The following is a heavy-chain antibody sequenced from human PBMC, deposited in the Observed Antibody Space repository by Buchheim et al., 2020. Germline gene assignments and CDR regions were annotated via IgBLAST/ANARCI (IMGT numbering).Heavy chain of an antibody. CDR1: GFTLTGYY. Sequence: QVQLVQSGAEVKKPGASVKVSCKASGFTLTGYYMHWVRQAPGQGLEWMGWINPDSGGQNYAQQFQGRVTMTRDKSIEHAYMELSSLTSDDSAVYYCARTSSFDYWGQGTL. CDR3: ARTSSFDY. CDR2: INPDSGGQ. V-gene: IGHV1-2*02. J-gene: IGHJ4*02.